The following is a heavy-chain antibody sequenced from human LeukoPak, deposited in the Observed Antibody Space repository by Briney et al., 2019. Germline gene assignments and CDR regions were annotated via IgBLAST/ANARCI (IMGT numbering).Heavy chain of an antibody. D-gene: IGHD6-13*01. CDR1: GGSISSYY. CDR3: ARLASTRSSSGRLDY. V-gene: IGHV4-4*07. CDR2: IYTSGST. J-gene: IGHJ4*02. Sequence: SETLSLTCTVSGGSISSYYWSWIRQPAGKGLEWIGRIYTSGSTNYNPSLKSRVTMSVDTSKNQFSLKLSSVTAADTAVYYCARLASTRSSSGRLDYWGQGILVTVSS.